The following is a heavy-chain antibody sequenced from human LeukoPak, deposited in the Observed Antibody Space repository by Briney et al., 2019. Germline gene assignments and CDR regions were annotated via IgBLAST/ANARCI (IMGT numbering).Heavy chain of an antibody. V-gene: IGHV1-2*02. CDR1: GYTFTGYY. CDR2: INPNSGGT. CDR3: ARDYAVAGTGLFDY. J-gene: IGHJ4*02. D-gene: IGHD6-19*01. Sequence: GASVKVSCKASGYTFTGYYMHWVRQAPGQGLEWMGWINPNSGGTNYAQKFQGGVTMTRDTSISTAYMELSRLRSDDTAVYYCARDYAVAGTGLFDYWGQGTLVAVSS.